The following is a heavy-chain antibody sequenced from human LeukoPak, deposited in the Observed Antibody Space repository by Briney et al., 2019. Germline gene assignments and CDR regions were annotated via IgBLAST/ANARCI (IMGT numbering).Heavy chain of an antibody. V-gene: IGHV1-69*04. J-gene: IGHJ4*02. Sequence: ASVKVSCKASGGTFSSYAISWVRQAPGQGLEWMGRIIPILGIANYAQKFQGRVTITADKSTSTAYMELSSLRSEDTAVYYCASVMGYSYGYGPYDYWGQGTLVTVSS. CDR1: GGTFSSYA. CDR3: ASVMGYSYGYGPYDY. CDR2: IIPILGIA. D-gene: IGHD5-18*01.